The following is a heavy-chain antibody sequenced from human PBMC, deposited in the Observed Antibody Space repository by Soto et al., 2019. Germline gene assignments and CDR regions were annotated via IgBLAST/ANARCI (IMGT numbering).Heavy chain of an antibody. D-gene: IGHD3-3*01. V-gene: IGHV1-18*01. CDR1: GYTFTTYG. CDR3: ARAGYDFWSGYYPDNYYYGMDV. Sequence: EASVKVSCKASGYTFTTYGIAWVRQAPGQAPEWAGWISPNNDNTHFAQKFQGRVTITADESTSTAYMELSSLRSEDTAVYYCARAGYDFWSGYYPDNYYYGMDVWGQGTTVTVSS. J-gene: IGHJ6*02. CDR2: ISPNNDNT.